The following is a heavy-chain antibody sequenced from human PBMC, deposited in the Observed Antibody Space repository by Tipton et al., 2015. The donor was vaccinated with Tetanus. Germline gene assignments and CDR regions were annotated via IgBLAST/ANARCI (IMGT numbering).Heavy chain of an antibody. CDR1: GYSFTSYG. J-gene: IGHJ3*01. Sequence: QLVQSGAEVKKPGASVKVSCTANGYSFTSYGISWVRQAPGQGLEWVGWITPYNGHTDLAQRVQGRVTLTTDASLRTAYLELRSLXXXDTXVXYCGXXLKXXFD. CDR2: ITPYNGHT. CDR3: GXXLKXXFD. V-gene: IGHV1-18*01.